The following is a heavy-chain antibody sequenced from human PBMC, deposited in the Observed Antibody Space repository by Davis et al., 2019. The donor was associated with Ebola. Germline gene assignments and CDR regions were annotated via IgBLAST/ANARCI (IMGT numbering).Heavy chain of an antibody. CDR3: ARLDYDFWSGYPDAFDI. J-gene: IGHJ3*02. D-gene: IGHD3-3*01. CDR2: IYHSGST. V-gene: IGHV4-4*02. Sequence: MPGGSLRLSCAVSGGSISSSNWWSWVRQPPGKGLEWIGEIYHSGSTNYNPSLKSRVTISVDKSKNQFSLKLSSVTAADTAVYYCARLDYDFWSGYPDAFDIWGQGTMVTVSS. CDR1: GGSISSSNW.